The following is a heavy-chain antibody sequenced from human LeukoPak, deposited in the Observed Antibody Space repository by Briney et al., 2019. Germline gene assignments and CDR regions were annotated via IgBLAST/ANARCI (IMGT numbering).Heavy chain of an antibody. CDR1: GYTFTGYY. J-gene: IGHJ4*02. V-gene: IGHV1-2*06. D-gene: IGHD2-15*01. CDR2: INPNSGGT. CDR3: AREGAYCSGGSCYSFFDY. Sequence: GASVKVSCTASGYTFTGYYMHWVRQAPGQGLEWMGRINPNSGGTNYAQKFQGRVTMTRDTSISTAYMELSRLRSDDTAVYYCAREGAYCSGGSCYSFFDYWGQGTLATVSS.